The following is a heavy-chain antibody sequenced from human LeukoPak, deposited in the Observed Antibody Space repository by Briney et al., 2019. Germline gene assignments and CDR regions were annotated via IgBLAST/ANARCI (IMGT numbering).Heavy chain of an antibody. D-gene: IGHD1-26*01. Sequence: SQTLSLTCAVSGGSISSGGYSWSWIRQPPGKGLEWIGYIYHSGSTYYNPSLKSRVTISVDRSKNQFSLELSSVTAADTAVYYCARGGSYLRYYGMDVWGQGTTVTVSS. CDR3: ARGGSYLRYYGMDV. CDR2: IYHSGST. J-gene: IGHJ6*02. CDR1: GGSISSGGYS. V-gene: IGHV4-30-2*01.